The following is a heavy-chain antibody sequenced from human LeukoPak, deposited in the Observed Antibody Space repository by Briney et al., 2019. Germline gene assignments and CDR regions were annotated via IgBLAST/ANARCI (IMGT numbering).Heavy chain of an antibody. CDR1: GGSISSYY. J-gene: IGHJ3*02. V-gene: IGHV4-59*08. CDR3: ARHRGRGNSDAFDI. Sequence: SETLSLTCTVSGGSISSYYWSWIRQPPGKGLEWIGYIYYSGSTNYNPSLKSRVTISVDTSKNQFSLKLSSVTAADTAVYYCARHRGRGNSDAFDIWGQLTMVTVSS. CDR2: IYYSGST. D-gene: IGHD4-23*01.